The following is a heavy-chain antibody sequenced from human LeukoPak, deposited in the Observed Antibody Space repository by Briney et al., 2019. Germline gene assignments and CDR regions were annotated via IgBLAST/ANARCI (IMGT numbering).Heavy chain of an antibody. D-gene: IGHD2-2*01. CDR2: IIPIFGTA. Sequence: GASVKVSCKASGYTFTSYGISWVRQAPGQGLEWMGRIIPIFGTANYAQKFQGRVTITTDESTSTAYMELSSLRSEDTAVYYCARDCGSTSCSGAFDIWGQGTMVTVSS. V-gene: IGHV1-69*05. CDR3: ARDCGSTSCSGAFDI. CDR1: GYTFTSYG. J-gene: IGHJ3*02.